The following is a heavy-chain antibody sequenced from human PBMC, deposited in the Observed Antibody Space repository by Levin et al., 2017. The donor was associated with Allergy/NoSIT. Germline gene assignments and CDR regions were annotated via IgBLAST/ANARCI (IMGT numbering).Heavy chain of an antibody. CDR1: GYTFTSYG. CDR3: ARGTGEGIAAAGTLYYFDY. J-gene: IGHJ4*02. V-gene: IGHV1-18*01. CDR2: ISAYNGNT. D-gene: IGHD6-13*01. Sequence: GESLKISCKASGYTFTSYGISWVRQAPGQGLEWMGWISAYNGNTNYAQKLQGRVTMTTDTSTSTAYMELRSLRSDDTAVYYCARGTGEGIAAAGTLYYFDYWGQGTLVTVSS.